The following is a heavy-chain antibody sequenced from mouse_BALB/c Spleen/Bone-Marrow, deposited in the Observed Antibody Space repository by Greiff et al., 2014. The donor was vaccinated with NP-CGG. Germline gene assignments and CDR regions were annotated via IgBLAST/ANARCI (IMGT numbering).Heavy chain of an antibody. CDR3: ARRAGAY. D-gene: IGHD3-3*01. J-gene: IGHJ3*01. CDR1: GFTFSSHT. CDR2: ISNGGGST. Sequence: EVMLVESGGGLVQPGGSLKLSCAASGFTFSSHTMSWVRQTPEKRLEWVAYISNGGGSTYYPDTVKGRFTISRDNAKNTLYLQMSSLKSEDTAMYYCARRAGAYWGQGTLVTVSA. V-gene: IGHV5-12-2*01.